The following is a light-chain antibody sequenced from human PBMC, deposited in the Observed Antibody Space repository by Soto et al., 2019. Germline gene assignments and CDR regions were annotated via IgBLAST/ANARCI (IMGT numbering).Light chain of an antibody. CDR2: GAS. V-gene: IGKV3-15*01. CDR3: QQRAGSST. Sequence: EIVMTQSPATLSVSPGERASLSCRASQSVSSYLAWYQRKPGQAPRLLIYGASTRATGIPARFSGSGSGTEFILTISSLQSEDFAVYYCQQRAGSSTFGQGTRLEIK. CDR1: QSVSSY. J-gene: IGKJ5*01.